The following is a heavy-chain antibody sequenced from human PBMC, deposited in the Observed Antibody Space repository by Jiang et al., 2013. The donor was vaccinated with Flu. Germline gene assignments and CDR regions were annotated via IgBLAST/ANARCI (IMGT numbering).Heavy chain of an antibody. CDR3: ARRDSSGYYFDY. V-gene: IGHV4-59*08. J-gene: IGHJ4*02. D-gene: IGHD3-22*01. Sequence: SRVSISVDTSNNQFSLKLSSVTAADTAVYYCARRDSSGYYFDYWGQGTLVTVSS.